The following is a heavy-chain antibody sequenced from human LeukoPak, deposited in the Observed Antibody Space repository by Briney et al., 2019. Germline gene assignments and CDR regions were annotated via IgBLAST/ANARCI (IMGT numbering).Heavy chain of an antibody. CDR2: LYYGRT. CDR3: ARARAVTTWENSYYYMDV. Sequence: SETLSLTCTVSGGSMSAYYWTWLRQPPGRGLEWIGGLYYGRTNYNPALKRRVTISGGSSKNQFSLKLSPVTAADTAVYYCARARAVTTWENSYYYMDVWGKGTPVTVSS. J-gene: IGHJ6*03. CDR1: GGSMSAYY. D-gene: IGHD4-17*01. V-gene: IGHV4-59*12.